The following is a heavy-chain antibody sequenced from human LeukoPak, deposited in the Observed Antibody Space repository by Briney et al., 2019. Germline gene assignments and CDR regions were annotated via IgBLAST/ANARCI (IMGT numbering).Heavy chain of an antibody. Sequence: PGGSLRLSCAVSGFTFSTYAMSWVRQAPGKGLEWVSSVSGGSAGSTYYADSVKGRFTISRDNSKNTLYLQMNSLRAEDTAVYYCSGSYYDYWGQGTLVTVSS. CDR2: VSGGSAGST. D-gene: IGHD1-26*01. CDR1: GFTFSTYA. CDR3: SGSYYDY. V-gene: IGHV3-23*01. J-gene: IGHJ4*02.